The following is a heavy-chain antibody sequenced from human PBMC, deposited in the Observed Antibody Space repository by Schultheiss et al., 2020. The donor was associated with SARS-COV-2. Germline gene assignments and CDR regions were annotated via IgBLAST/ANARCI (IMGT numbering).Heavy chain of an antibody. J-gene: IGHJ6*02. V-gene: IGHV3-23*01. D-gene: IGHD2-2*02. CDR1: GFTFSSYA. CDR3: AKASDWEYQLLYRVYYYYYGMDV. CDR2: ISGSGGST. Sequence: GESLKISCAASGFTFSSYAMSWVRQAPGKGLEWVSAISGSGGSTYYADSVKGRFTISRDNSKNTLYLQMNSLRAEDTAVYYCAKASDWEYQLLYRVYYYYYGMDVWGQGTTVTVSS.